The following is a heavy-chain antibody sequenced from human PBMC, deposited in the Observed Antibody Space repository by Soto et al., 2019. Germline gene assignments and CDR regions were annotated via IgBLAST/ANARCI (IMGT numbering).Heavy chain of an antibody. V-gene: IGHV4-4*02. J-gene: IGHJ5*02. D-gene: IGHD3-10*01. Sequence: PSETLSLTCAVSGVSINSNTYWSWVRQSPGKGLEWIGEIHHTGTTNQNPSLKSRVNISVDKSTNEVSLNLNSVTAADTAIYYCVRGGLRRGFGNFWHPDNSFDPWGQGTLVTVSS. CDR1: GVSINSNTY. CDR3: VRGGLRRGFGNFWHPDNSFDP. CDR2: IHHTGTT.